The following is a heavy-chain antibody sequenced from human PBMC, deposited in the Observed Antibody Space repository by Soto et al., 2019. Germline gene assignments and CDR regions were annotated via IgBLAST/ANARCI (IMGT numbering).Heavy chain of an antibody. CDR1: GYTFSSYG. Sequence: GASVKVSCKASGYTFSSYGISWVRQAPGQGLEWMGWINTYNGNTNYEQKVQGRVTMTTDTSTSTVYMELRSLRSDDTAVYFCARDRNTAMAHSNYYYFGMDVWGQGTTVTVSS. CDR3: ARDRNTAMAHSNYYYFGMDV. CDR2: INTYNGNT. D-gene: IGHD5-18*01. V-gene: IGHV1-18*01. J-gene: IGHJ6*02.